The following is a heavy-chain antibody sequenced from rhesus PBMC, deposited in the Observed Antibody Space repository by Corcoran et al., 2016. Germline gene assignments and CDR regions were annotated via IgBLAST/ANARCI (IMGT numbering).Heavy chain of an antibody. CDR3: ASDTGPLDV. CDR2: IDGSGRST. CDR1: GGSISSSY. J-gene: IGHJ5-2*02. V-gene: IGHV4-169*02. Sequence: QLQLQESGPGLVKPSETLSLTCAVSGGSISSSYWSWIRQAPGKGLAWIGYIDGSGRSTTYNPSLKSRFTLSVDTSKNQLSLKLSSVTAADTAVYYCASDTGPLDVWGRGVLVTVSS.